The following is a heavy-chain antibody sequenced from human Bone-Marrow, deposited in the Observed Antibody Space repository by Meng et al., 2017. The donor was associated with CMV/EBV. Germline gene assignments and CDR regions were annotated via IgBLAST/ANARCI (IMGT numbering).Heavy chain of an antibody. CDR3: AKDMHCISTSCYGMDV. V-gene: IGHV3-30*02. Sequence: GESLKISCRASGFTFGDYAMSWVREAPGKGLEWVAFIRYDGSNKYYADSVKGRFTISRDNSKNTLYLQMNSLRAEDTAVYYCAKDMHCISTSCYGMDVWGQGTTVTVSS. CDR1: GFTFGDYA. J-gene: IGHJ6*02. D-gene: IGHD2-2*01. CDR2: IRYDGSNK.